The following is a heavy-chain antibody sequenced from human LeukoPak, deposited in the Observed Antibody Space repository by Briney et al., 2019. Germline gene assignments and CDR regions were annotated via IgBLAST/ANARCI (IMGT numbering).Heavy chain of an antibody. Sequence: SETLSLTCTVSGGSISSYYWSWIRQPAGKGLEWIGRIYTSGGTNYNPSLKSRVTMSVDTSKNQFSLKLSSVTAADTAVYYCARDQYYYGSGSYYVEYNWFDPWGQGTLVTVSS. CDR1: GGSISSYY. CDR2: IYTSGGT. J-gene: IGHJ5*02. V-gene: IGHV4-4*07. CDR3: ARDQYYYGSGSYYVEYNWFDP. D-gene: IGHD3-10*01.